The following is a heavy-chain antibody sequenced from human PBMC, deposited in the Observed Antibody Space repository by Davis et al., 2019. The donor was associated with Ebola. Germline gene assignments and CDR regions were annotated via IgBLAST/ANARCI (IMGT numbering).Heavy chain of an antibody. CDR1: GFTFSGYA. D-gene: IGHD4-23*01. J-gene: IGHJ6*02. CDR3: ASNSGIYYYGMDV. V-gene: IGHV3-23*01. CDR2: ITGSGANT. Sequence: GESLKISCAASGFTFSGYALAWVRQAPGKGLEWISAITGSGANTYHVDSVKGRFTISRDNSKNTLYLQMNSLRAEDTAVYYCASNSGIYYYGMDVWGQGTAVTVSS.